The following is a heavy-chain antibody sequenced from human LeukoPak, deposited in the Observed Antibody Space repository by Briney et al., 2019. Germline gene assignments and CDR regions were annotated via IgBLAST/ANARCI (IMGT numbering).Heavy chain of an antibody. Sequence: SETLSLTCTVSGYSISSGYYWGWIRQPPGKGLEWIGSIYHSGSTYYNPSLKSRVTISVDTSKNQFSLKLSSVTAADTAVYYCARGGIAVAASLNWFDPWGQGTLVTVSS. CDR3: ARGGIAVAASLNWFDP. CDR1: GYSISSGYY. D-gene: IGHD6-19*01. V-gene: IGHV4-38-2*02. J-gene: IGHJ5*02. CDR2: IYHSGST.